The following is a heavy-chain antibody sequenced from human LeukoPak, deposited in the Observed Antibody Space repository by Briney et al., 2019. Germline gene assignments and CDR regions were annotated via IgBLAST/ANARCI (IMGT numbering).Heavy chain of an antibody. J-gene: IGHJ4*02. Sequence: GRSLRLSCAASGFTFSSYGMHWVRQAPGKGLECVAVISYDGSNKYYADSVKGRFTISRDNSKNTLYLQMNSLRAEDTAVYYCASSLPRYSSSWYLFNYWGQGTLVTVSS. CDR3: ASSLPRYSSSWYLFNY. CDR2: ISYDGSNK. V-gene: IGHV3-30*03. CDR1: GFTFSSYG. D-gene: IGHD6-13*01.